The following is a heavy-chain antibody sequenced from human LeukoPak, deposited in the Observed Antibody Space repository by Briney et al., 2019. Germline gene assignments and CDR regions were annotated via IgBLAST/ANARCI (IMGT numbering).Heavy chain of an antibody. CDR3: ARQPTVTFFDY. D-gene: IGHD4-17*01. V-gene: IGHV4-38-2*01. Sequence: TSETLSLTCAVSGYSISSGYYWGWIRQPPGKGLEWIGSIYYSGSTYYNPSLKSRVTISVDTSKNQFSLKLSSVTAADTAVYYCARQPTVTFFDYWGQGTLVTVSS. CDR1: GYSISSGYY. CDR2: IYYSGST. J-gene: IGHJ4*02.